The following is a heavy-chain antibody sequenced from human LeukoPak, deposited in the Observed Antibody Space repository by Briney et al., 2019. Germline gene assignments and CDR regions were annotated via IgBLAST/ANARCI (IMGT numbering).Heavy chain of an antibody. CDR1: GYSFTSYW. CDR3: ARLHDRSGGPDY. D-gene: IGHD3-22*01. CDR2: IYPGDSDT. Sequence: GESLKISCKGSGYSFTSYWIGWVHQMPGKSLEWMGIIYPGDSDTRYSPSFQGQVTISADKSINAAYLQRSSLKASDTAMYYCARLHDRSGGPDYWGQGTLVTVSS. V-gene: IGHV5-51*07. J-gene: IGHJ4*02.